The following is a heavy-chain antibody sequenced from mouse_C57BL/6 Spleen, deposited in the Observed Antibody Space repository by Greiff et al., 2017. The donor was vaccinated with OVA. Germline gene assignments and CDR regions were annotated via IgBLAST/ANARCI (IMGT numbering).Heavy chain of an antibody. Sequence: EVQLVESGPELVKPGASVKISCKASGYSFTDYNMNWVKQSNGKSLEWIGVINPNYGTTSYNQKFKGKATLTVDQSSSTAYMQLNSLTSEDSAVYYCARRDYYGSSLYYFDYWGQGTTLTVSS. V-gene: IGHV1-39*01. CDR2: INPNYGTT. J-gene: IGHJ2*01. CDR3: ARRDYYGSSLYYFDY. CDR1: GYSFTDYN. D-gene: IGHD1-1*01.